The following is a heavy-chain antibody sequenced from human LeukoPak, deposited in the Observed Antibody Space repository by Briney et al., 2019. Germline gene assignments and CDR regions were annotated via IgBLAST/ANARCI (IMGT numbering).Heavy chain of an antibody. CDR1: GFSFSSYW. Sequence: GGSLRLSCEASGFSFSSYWMSWVRQAPGKGLEWVANIKQDESEKYYVGSVRGRFTISRDNAKNSLYLQMNSLRADDTAVYHCARLSDSISCFGFDVWGHGTTVTVSS. V-gene: IGHV3-7*01. CDR3: ARLSDSISCFGFDV. J-gene: IGHJ3*01. D-gene: IGHD2-2*01. CDR2: IKQDESEK.